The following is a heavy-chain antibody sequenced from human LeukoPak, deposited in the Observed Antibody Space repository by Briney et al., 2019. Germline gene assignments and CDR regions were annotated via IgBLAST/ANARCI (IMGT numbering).Heavy chain of an antibody. CDR3: ARDQRYFDWTPYYFDY. V-gene: IGHV4-39*07. CDR1: GGSISSSSYY. CDR2: IYYSGST. Sequence: SETLSLTCTVSGGSISSSSYYWGWIRQPPGKGLEWIGSIYYSGSTYYNPSLKSRVTISVDTSKSQFSLKLSSVTAADTAVYYCARDQRYFDWTPYYFDYWGQGTLVTVSS. J-gene: IGHJ4*02. D-gene: IGHD3-9*01.